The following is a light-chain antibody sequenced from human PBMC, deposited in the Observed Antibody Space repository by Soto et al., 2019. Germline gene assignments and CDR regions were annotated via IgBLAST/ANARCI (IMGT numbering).Light chain of an antibody. J-gene: IGKJ1*01. CDR3: QQYNLSSRT. Sequence: DIQMTQSPSTLSASVGDRVTITCRASQSISSWLAWYQQKPGKAPKLLIYKASTLESGVPPRFSGSGSGTEFTLTISSLQPDDVAVYYCQQYNLSSRTFGQGTTVEIK. CDR1: QSISSW. V-gene: IGKV1-5*03. CDR2: KAS.